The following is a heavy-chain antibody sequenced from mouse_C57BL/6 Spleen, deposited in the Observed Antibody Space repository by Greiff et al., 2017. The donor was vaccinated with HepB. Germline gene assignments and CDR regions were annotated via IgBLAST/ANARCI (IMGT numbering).Heavy chain of an antibody. CDR3: ARPLLRDGFAY. D-gene: IGHD1-1*01. J-gene: IGHJ3*01. V-gene: IGHV5-17*01. CDR2: ISSGSSTI. CDR1: GFTFSDYG. Sequence: EVKLQESGGGLVKPGGSLKLSCAASGFTFSDYGMHWVRQAPEKGLEWVAYISSGSSTIYYADTVKGRFTISRDNAKNTLFLQMTSLRSEDTAMYYCARPLLRDGFAYWGQGTLVTVSA.